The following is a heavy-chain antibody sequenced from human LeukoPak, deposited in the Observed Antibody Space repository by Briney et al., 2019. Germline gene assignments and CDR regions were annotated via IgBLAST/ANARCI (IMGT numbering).Heavy chain of an antibody. J-gene: IGHJ6*02. CDR2: ISYDGSDK. V-gene: IGHV3-30*18. Sequence: GRSLRLSCAASGFTFSNYGMHWVRQVPGKGLEWVAVISYDGSDKYYADSVKGRFTISRDNSKNTLFLQMNSLRAEDTAVYYCAKDESVIYYFGMDVWGQGTTVTVSS. CDR1: GFTFSNYG. CDR3: AKDESVIYYFGMDV. D-gene: IGHD3-16*02.